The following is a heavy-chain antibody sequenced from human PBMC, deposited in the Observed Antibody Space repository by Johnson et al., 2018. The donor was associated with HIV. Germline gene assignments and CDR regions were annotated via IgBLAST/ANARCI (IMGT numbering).Heavy chain of an antibody. J-gene: IGHJ3*02. D-gene: IGHD1-26*01. CDR1: GFTFDDYG. Sequence: VQLVESGGRVVRPGGSLRLSCAASGFTFDDYGMTWVRQATGKGLEWVSAIGTAGDTYYPGSVTGQFTIPRQNAKNSLYLQMNSLRAGDTAVYYCARGIVGATYAFDIWGQGTMVTVSS. CDR3: ARGIVGATYAFDI. CDR2: IGTAGDT. V-gene: IGHV3-13*01.